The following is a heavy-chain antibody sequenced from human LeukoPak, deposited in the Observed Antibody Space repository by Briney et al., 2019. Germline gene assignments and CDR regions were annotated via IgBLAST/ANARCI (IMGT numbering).Heavy chain of an antibody. V-gene: IGHV2-5*02. D-gene: IGHD3-10*01. CDR1: GFSLRTNNMG. J-gene: IGHJ3*01. CDR3: AHKGGRGDPFDV. CDR2: IYWDDDE. Sequence: ESGPTLVKPTQTLTRTCTFSGFSLRTNNMGVGWFRQPTGKALEWLALIYWDDDERYSQTLKTRLTVTKDTSKNQVVLTMTNLDPVDTATYYCAHKGGRGDPFDVWGQGTMVTVSS.